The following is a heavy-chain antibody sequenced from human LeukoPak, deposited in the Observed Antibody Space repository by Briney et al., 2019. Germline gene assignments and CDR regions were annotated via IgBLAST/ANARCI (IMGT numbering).Heavy chain of an antibody. V-gene: IGHV3-23*01. CDR3: AKGDSIQPSYGGRRYYFDY. CDR2: ISGSGGST. D-gene: IGHD4-23*01. J-gene: IGHJ4*02. CDR1: GFTFSSYA. Sequence: GGSLRLSCAASGFTFSSYAMSWVRQAPGKGLEWVSAISGSGGSTYYADSVKGRFTISRDNSKNTLYLQMNSLRAEDTAVYYCAKGDSIQPSYGGRRYYFDYWGQGTLVTVSS.